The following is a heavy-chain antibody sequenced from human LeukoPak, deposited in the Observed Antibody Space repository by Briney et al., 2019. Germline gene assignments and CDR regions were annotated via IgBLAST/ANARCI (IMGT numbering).Heavy chain of an antibody. D-gene: IGHD3-16*01. V-gene: IGHV3-48*03. CDR2: ISSSGSTI. Sequence: GGSLRLSCAASGFTFSSYEMNWVRQAPGKGLEWVSYISSSGSTIYYADSVKGRFTISRDNAKNSLYLQMNSLRAEDTAVYYCAKDGGSYASPYWGQGTLVTVSS. J-gene: IGHJ4*02. CDR1: GFTFSSYE. CDR3: AKDGGSYASPY.